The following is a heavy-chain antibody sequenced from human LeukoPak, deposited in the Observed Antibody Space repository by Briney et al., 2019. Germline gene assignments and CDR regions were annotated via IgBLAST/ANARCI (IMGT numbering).Heavy chain of an antibody. CDR2: IYHGGTT. V-gene: IGHV4-30-2*01. CDR3: AREEIPAAHFDY. CDR1: GGALSSGGYY. D-gene: IGHD2-2*01. Sequence: SQTLSLTCTVSGGALSSGGYYWTWIRQPPGKGLEWIGYIYHGGTTYYNPSLKSRVTISLDRSKNQFSLKLSSVTAADTAVYYCAREEIPAAHFDYWGQGTLVTVSS. J-gene: IGHJ4*02.